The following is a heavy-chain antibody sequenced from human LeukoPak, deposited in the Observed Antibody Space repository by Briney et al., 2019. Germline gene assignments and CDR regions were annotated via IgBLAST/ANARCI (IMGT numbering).Heavy chain of an antibody. V-gene: IGHV3-43*02. CDR3: TKDSPDYYDSSDPQGY. D-gene: IGHD3-22*01. J-gene: IGHJ4*02. Sequence: QTGGSLRLSCAASGFTFDDYAMHWVRQAPGKGLEWVSLISGDGGSTYYADSVKGRFTISRDNSKNSLYLQMNSLRTEYTALYYCTKDSPDYYDSSDPQGYWGQGTLVTVSS. CDR2: ISGDGGST. CDR1: GFTFDDYA.